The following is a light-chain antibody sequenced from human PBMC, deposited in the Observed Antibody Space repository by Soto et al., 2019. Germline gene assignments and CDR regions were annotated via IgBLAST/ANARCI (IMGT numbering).Light chain of an antibody. J-gene: IGKJ3*01. CDR3: QLFNNWRF. CDR2: GAS. CDR1: QSVSSN. V-gene: IGKV3-15*01. Sequence: DIVMTQSPATLSVSPGERATLSCRASQSVSSNLAWYQQKPAQAPMLLIYGASTRATGIPARFSGSGSGTEFPRTISSLQSEDFAVYYCQLFNNWRFFGPGTKVDIK.